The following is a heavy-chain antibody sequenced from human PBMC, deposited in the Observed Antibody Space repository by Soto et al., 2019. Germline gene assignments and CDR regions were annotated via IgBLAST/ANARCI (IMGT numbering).Heavy chain of an antibody. J-gene: IGHJ4*02. CDR3: AAGYSGRYSRFEF. V-gene: IGHV1-69*13. D-gene: IGHD1-26*01. CDR1: GDPLTKLG. Sequence: SVKSSCTAPGDPLTKLGFTLVRQAAGQGLEWVGQFIPSFGTAKYSPRFQGRVTIAADESTSIAFIELTSLRNEDTAMYYCAAGYSGRYSRFEFWGQGTPVTVSS. CDR2: FIPSFGTA.